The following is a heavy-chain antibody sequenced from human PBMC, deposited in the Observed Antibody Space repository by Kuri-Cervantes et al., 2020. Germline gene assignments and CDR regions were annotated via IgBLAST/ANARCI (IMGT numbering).Heavy chain of an antibody. CDR1: GGSISSSSYY. D-gene: IGHD6-6*01. CDR3: ARGEAARLHLGS. V-gene: IGHV4-39*06. CDR2: IYYSGST. J-gene: IGHJ4*02. Sequence: SETLSLTCTVSGGSISSSSYYWGWIRQPPGKGLEWIGSIYYSGSTYYNPSLKSRVTISVDTSKNQFPLKLTSVTDADTAVYYCARGEAARLHLGSWGQGNLVTVSS.